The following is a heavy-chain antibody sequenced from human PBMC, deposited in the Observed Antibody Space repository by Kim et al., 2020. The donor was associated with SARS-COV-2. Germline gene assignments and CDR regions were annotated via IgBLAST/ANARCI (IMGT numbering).Heavy chain of an antibody. CDR2: IYYSGRT. CDR3: ARVVVGVTVWVAP. J-gene: IGHJ5*02. V-gene: IGHV4-31*03. D-gene: IGHD2-15*01. Sequence: SETLSLTCTVSGGSISSGGYYWSWIRQHPGKGLEWVGYIYYSGRTYYNPSLKSRVTISVDTSKNQFSLKLSSVTAADTAEYYCARVVVGVTVWVAPWGQG. CDR1: GGSISSGGYY.